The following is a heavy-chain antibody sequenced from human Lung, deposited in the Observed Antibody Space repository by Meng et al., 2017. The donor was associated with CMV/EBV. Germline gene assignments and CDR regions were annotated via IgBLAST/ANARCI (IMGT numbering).Heavy chain of an antibody. CDR2: INPNNGGT. CDR3: ARKTDTGGWNFHH. J-gene: IGHJ1*01. Sequence: ASVKVSCKASGYTFTGYYLYWVQQAPGQGLEWMGWINPNNGGTNYAQRFQGRVTMTRDTSITTVYMELSRLTSDDTAVYYCARKTDTGGWNFHHWGQGTLVTVSS. CDR1: GYTFTGYY. V-gene: IGHV1-2*02. D-gene: IGHD3-16*01.